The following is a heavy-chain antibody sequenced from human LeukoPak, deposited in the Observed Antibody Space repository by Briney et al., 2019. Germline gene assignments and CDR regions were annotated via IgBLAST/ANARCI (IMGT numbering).Heavy chain of an antibody. CDR3: VRVPPGTTIYAY. V-gene: IGHV1-8*01. Sequence: ASVKVSCKASGYTFTSYHINWVRQATGQGLDWVGWMNPNNSDIGYAQKFQGRVTMTRNTSMGTAYMELSSLRSEDTAIYYCVRVPPGTTIYAYWGQGTLVTVSS. J-gene: IGHJ4*02. CDR1: GYTFTSYH. D-gene: IGHD1-14*01. CDR2: MNPNNSDI.